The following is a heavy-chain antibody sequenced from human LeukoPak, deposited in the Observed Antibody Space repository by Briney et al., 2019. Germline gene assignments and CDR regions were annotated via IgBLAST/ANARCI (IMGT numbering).Heavy chain of an antibody. J-gene: IGHJ4*02. CDR2: VHYSGST. D-gene: IGHD5-12*01. CDR3: AKHLVATTPFFDY. V-gene: IGHV4-59*08. Sequence: SETLSLTCTVSGDSVSRYYWSWIRQSPGKGLEWIAFVHYSGSTNYNPSLKSRVSIPMDTSRNQFSLRLSSVTAADTAVYYCAKHLVATTPFFDYWGQGTLVTVSS. CDR1: GDSVSRYY.